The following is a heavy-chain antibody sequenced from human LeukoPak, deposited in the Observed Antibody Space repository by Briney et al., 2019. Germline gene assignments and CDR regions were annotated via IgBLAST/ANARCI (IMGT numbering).Heavy chain of an antibody. Sequence: GGSLRLSCAASGFTFSSYGMHWVRQAPGKGLEWVAVIWYDGSNKYYADSVKGRFTISRDNSKNTLYLQMNSLRAEDTAVYYCARDFGSGWYNYYYYIDVWGKGTTVTVSS. CDR2: IWYDGSNK. J-gene: IGHJ6*03. V-gene: IGHV3-33*01. CDR1: GFTFSSYG. CDR3: ARDFGSGWYNYYYYIDV. D-gene: IGHD6-19*01.